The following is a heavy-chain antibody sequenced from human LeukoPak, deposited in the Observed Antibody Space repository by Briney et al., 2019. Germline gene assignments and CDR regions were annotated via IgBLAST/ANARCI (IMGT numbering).Heavy chain of an antibody. J-gene: IGHJ4*02. CDR1: GGSISSYY. V-gene: IGHV4-59*01. D-gene: IGHD5-18*01. CDR2: IYYSWST. CDR3: ARESMDTAMVFDY. Sequence: SETLSLTCTVSGGSISSYYWSWIRQPPGKGLEWIGYIYYSWSTNYNPSLKSRVTISVDTSKNQFSLKLSSVTAADPAVYYCARESMDTAMVFDYWGQGTLVTVSS.